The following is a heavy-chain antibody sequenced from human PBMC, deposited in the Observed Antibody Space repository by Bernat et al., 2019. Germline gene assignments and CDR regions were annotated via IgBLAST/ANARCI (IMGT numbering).Heavy chain of an antibody. V-gene: IGHV3-74*01. Sequence: EVQLVESGGALVQPGGSLRLSCAASGFIFSDYWMYWVRQAPGKGLVWVSRLNGAGAGIFYEGSVQGRFTISRDNAKNTLYLHMDSLRGEDTGVYYCVRGANSWKGIGFWGQGTLVTVSS. CDR1: GFIFSDYW. CDR2: LNGAGAGI. CDR3: VRGANSWKGIGF. J-gene: IGHJ4*02. D-gene: IGHD1-1*01.